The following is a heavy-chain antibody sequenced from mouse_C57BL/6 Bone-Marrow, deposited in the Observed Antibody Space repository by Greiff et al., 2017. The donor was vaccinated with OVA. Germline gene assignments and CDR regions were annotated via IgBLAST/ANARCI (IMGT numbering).Heavy chain of an antibody. D-gene: IGHD2-2*01. CDR3: ARMGYAWFAY. Sequence: EVKLQESGPGMVKPSQSLSLTCTVTGYSITSGYDWHWIRHFPGNKLEWMGYISYSGSTNYNPSLKSRISITHDTSTNHFFLKLNSVTTEDTATYYCARMGYAWFAYWGKGTLVTVSA. J-gene: IGHJ3*01. CDR1: GYSITSGYD. CDR2: ISYSGST. V-gene: IGHV3-1*01.